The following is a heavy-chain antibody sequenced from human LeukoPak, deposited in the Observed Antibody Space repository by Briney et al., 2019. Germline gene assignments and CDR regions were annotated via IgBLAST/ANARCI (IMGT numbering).Heavy chain of an antibody. Sequence: GGSLRLSCAASGFTFNSYAMSWVRQAPGKGLEWVSAIDGSGGSTYYADSVKGRFTISRDNAKNSLYLQMNSLRAEDTALYYCAKSLLHSSGCILDYWGQGTLVTVSS. D-gene: IGHD6-19*01. CDR1: GFTFNSYA. CDR2: IDGSGGST. CDR3: AKSLLHSSGCILDY. V-gene: IGHV3-23*01. J-gene: IGHJ4*02.